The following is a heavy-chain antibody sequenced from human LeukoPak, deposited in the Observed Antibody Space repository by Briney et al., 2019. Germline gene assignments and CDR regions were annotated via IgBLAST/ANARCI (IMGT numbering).Heavy chain of an antibody. J-gene: IGHJ5*02. Sequence: GGSLRLSCAASGFTFSSYAMSWVRQAPAKGLVWVSAISGSGGSTYYADSVKGRFTISRDNSKNTLYLQMNSLRAEDTAVYYCASGGSGSYYPGSWGQGTLVTVSS. CDR2: ISGSGGST. CDR3: ASGGSGSYYPGS. CDR1: GFTFSSYA. V-gene: IGHV3-23*01. D-gene: IGHD1-26*01.